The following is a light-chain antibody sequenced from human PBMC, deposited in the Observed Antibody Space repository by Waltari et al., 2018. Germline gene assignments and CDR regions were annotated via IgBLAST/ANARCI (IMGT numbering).Light chain of an antibody. CDR2: STN. Sequence: QSVLTQPPSASGTPGQRVIISCSGSSSIIGSDTVNWYQQLPGTAPRLLIYSTNQGPSGVPDRFSGSKSGTSAFLAISGLQSEDESDYYCAAWDGSQFARVFGGGTKLSVL. CDR3: AAWDGSQFARV. V-gene: IGLV1-44*01. CDR1: SSIIGSDT. J-gene: IGLJ3*02.